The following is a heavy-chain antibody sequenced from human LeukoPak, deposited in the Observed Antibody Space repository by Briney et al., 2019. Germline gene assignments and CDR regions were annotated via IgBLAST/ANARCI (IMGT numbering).Heavy chain of an antibody. V-gene: IGHV3-9*03. J-gene: IGHJ2*01. Sequence: PGGSLRLSCAASGFNFNDYAMHWVRQAPGKGLEWVSGISWNSGTVAYADSVKGRLTISRDNSKKSLYLQMNSLRAEDMALYYCAKASADWYFDLWGRGTLVTVSS. D-gene: IGHD2-2*01. CDR2: ISWNSGTV. CDR3: AKASADWYFDL. CDR1: GFNFNDYA.